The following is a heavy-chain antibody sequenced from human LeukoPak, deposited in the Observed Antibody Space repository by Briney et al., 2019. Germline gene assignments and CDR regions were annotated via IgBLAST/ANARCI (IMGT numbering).Heavy chain of an antibody. Sequence: PSETLSLTCDVSGASISSNNWWSWVRQPPGKGLEWIGEIFHGGNTNYNPSLESRVTISVDKSNNQFSLKLSSVTAADTAVYYCARNKESNSWYPVFDYWGQGTLVTVSS. CDR1: GASISSNNW. J-gene: IGHJ4*02. D-gene: IGHD6-13*01. V-gene: IGHV4-4*02. CDR2: IFHGGNT. CDR3: ARNKESNSWYPVFDY.